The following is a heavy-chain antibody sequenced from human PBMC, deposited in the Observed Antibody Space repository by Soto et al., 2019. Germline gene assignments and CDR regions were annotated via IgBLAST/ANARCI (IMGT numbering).Heavy chain of an antibody. D-gene: IGHD1-7*01. Sequence: QVQLVESGGGVVQPGRSLRLSCAASGFTFSSYGMHWVRQAPGKGLEWVAVIWYDGSNKYYADSVKVRFTISRDNSKNTLYLQMNSLGAEDTLVYYCARVSGANWNWGSGPYNWFDPGAREPWSPSPQ. V-gene: IGHV3-33*01. CDR3: ARVSGANWNWGSGPYNWFDP. CDR2: IWYDGSNK. J-gene: IGHJ5*02. CDR1: GFTFSSYG.